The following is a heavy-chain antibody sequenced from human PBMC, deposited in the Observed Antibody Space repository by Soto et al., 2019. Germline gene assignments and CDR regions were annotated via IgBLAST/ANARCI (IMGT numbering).Heavy chain of an antibody. V-gene: IGHV4-4*02. CDR1: GTSISSSYW. J-gene: IGHJ5*01. CDR2: IYHNGIT. CDR3: ARRVFP. Sequence: SETLSLTCRVSGTSISSSYWWAWVRQSPGKGLEWIGEIYHNGITKYNPSLKSRVSMSIDKSNNQFSLKLTSVTAADTAVYYRARRVFPWGQGTLVTVSS. D-gene: IGHD3-10*02.